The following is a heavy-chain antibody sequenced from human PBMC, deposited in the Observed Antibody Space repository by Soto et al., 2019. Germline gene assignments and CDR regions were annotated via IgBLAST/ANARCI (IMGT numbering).Heavy chain of an antibody. D-gene: IGHD6-13*01. J-gene: IGHJ5*02. CDR2: IWYDGSNK. CDR3: ARDRESGSSWAKNWFDP. CDR1: GFTFSSYG. V-gene: IGHV3-33*01. Sequence: QVQLVESGGGVFQPGRSLRLSCAASGFTFSSYGMHWVRQAPGKGLEWVAVIWYDGSNKYYADSVKGRFTISRDNSKNTLYLQMNSLRAEDTAVYYCARDRESGSSWAKNWFDPWGQGTLVTVSS.